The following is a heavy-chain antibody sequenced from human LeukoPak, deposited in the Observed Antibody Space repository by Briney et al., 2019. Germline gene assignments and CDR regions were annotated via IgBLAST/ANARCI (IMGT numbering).Heavy chain of an antibody. CDR2: INAGNGNT. Sequence: ASVKVSCKASGYTFTSYAMHWVRQAPGQRLEWMGWINAGNGNTKYSQKFQGRVTITRDTSASTAYMELSSLRSEDTAVYYCARGLTGGYCSSTSCYAGSYFDYWGQGTLVTVSS. CDR3: ARGLTGGYCSSTSCYAGSYFDY. CDR1: GYTFTSYA. V-gene: IGHV1-3*01. J-gene: IGHJ4*02. D-gene: IGHD2-2*01.